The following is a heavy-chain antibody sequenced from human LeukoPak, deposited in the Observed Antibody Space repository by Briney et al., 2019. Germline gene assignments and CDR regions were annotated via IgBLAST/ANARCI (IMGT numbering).Heavy chain of an antibody. CDR1: GGSISSGGYY. CDR3: ARHAGYCSGGSCYAEYFQH. V-gene: IGHV4-31*03. CDR2: IYYGGST. Sequence: SETLSLTCTVSGGSISSGGYYWSWIRQHPGKGLEWIGYIYYGGSTYYNPSLKSRVTISVDTSKNQFSLKLSSVTAADTAVYYCARHAGYCSGGSCYAEYFQHWGQGTLVTVSS. D-gene: IGHD2-15*01. J-gene: IGHJ1*01.